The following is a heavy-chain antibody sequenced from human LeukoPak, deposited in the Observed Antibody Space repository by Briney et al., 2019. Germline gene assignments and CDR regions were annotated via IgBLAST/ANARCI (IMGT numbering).Heavy chain of an antibody. CDR3: ARGDRREYYFDY. Sequence: SETLPLTCTVSGGSISSHYWRWIRQPPGKGLEWIGYIYYSGSTTYNPSLKSRVTISVDTSKNQFSLKLSSVTAADTAVYYCARGDRREYYFDYWGQGTLVTVSS. D-gene: IGHD3-10*01. J-gene: IGHJ4*02. CDR2: IYYSGST. CDR1: GGSISSHY. V-gene: IGHV4-59*11.